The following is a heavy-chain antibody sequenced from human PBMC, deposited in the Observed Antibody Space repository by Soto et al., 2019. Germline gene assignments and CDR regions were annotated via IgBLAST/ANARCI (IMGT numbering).Heavy chain of an antibody. CDR1: GFTFSSYA. J-gene: IGHJ6*02. V-gene: IGHV3-30-3*01. CDR2: ITYDGSNK. CDR3: AREHEEYYYYGMDV. Sequence: PGGSLRLSCAASGFTFSSYAMSWVRQAPGKGLEWVAVITYDGSNKYYADSVKGRFTISRDNSKNTLYLQMNSLRAEDTAVYYCAREHEEYYYYGMDVWGQGTTVTVSS.